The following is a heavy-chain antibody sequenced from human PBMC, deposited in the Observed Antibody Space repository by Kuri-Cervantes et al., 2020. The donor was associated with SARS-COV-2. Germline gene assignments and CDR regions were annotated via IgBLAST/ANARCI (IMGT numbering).Heavy chain of an antibody. CDR2: VSYDGSNK. CDR1: GFTFSSYW. Sequence: GESLKISCAASGFTFSSYWMHWIRQAPGKGLEWVAIVSYDGSNKYYADSVKGRFTISRDNSKNTLYLQMDSLRTEDTAVYYCARDRNTMIVVIINIDYWGQGALVTVSS. J-gene: IGHJ4*02. D-gene: IGHD3-22*01. CDR3: ARDRNTMIVVIINIDY. V-gene: IGHV3-30-3*01.